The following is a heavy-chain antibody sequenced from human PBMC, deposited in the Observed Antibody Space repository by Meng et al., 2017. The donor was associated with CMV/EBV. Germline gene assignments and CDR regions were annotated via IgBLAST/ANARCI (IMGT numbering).Heavy chain of an antibody. V-gene: IGHV3-30-3*01. D-gene: IGHD3-10*01. CDR3: ARDQGSGSYDY. J-gene: IGHJ4*02. CDR1: GFTFSSYA. CDR2: ISYDGSNK. Sequence: GESLKISCAASGFTFSSYAMHWARQAPGKGLEWVAVISYDGSNKYYADSVKGRFTISRDNSKNTLYLQMNSLRAEDTAVYYCARDQGSGSYDYWGQGTLVTVSS.